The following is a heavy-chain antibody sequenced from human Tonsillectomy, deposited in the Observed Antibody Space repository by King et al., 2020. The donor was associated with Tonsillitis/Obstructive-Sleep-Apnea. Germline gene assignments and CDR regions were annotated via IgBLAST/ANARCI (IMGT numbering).Heavy chain of an antibody. Sequence: VQLVESGAGVRKPGASVQVSCKASGYTFTKHHMHWVRQAPGQGLEWMGIINHNGGRTTYARKFQGRVTMTRDTSTSTVFMELSSLRSEDTAVYYCVRETCTDEEGCSDAFDIWGQGTMVTVSS. CDR3: VRETCTDEEGCSDAFDI. V-gene: IGHV1-46*01. CDR1: GYTFTKHH. J-gene: IGHJ3*02. CDR2: INHNGGRT. D-gene: IGHD2-8*01.